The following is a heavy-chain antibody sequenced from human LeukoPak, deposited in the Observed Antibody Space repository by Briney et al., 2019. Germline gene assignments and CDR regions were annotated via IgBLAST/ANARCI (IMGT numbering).Heavy chain of an antibody. CDR3: ARSVAGITWFDP. D-gene: IGHD6-19*01. J-gene: IGHJ5*02. CDR1: GFTFSNSG. Sequence: GGSLRLACTASGFTFSNSGMHWVRQAPGKGLEWVAFIRYDGSNEFYVDSVKGRFTISRDNSMNTLNLQMSSLRPEDTAVYYCARSVAGITWFDPWGQGTLVTVSS. V-gene: IGHV3-30*02. CDR2: IRYDGSNE.